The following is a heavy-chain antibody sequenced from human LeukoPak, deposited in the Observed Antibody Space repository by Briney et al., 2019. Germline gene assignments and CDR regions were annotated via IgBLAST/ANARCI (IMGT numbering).Heavy chain of an antibody. CDR1: GYTFTSYY. D-gene: IGHD6-19*01. J-gene: IGHJ4*02. CDR2: INPSGGST. V-gene: IGHV1-46*01. Sequence: ASVKVSCKASGYTFTSYYMHWVRQAPGQGLEWMGVINPSGGSTSYAQKFQGRVTMTSDTSTSTVYMELSSLRSEDTAVYYCARSSGWFKFDYWGQGTLVTVSS. CDR3: ARSSGWFKFDY.